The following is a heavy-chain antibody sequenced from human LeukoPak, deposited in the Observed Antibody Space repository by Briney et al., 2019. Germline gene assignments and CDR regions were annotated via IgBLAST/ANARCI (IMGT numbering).Heavy chain of an antibody. CDR2: IYSGGST. CDR1: GFTVSSNY. D-gene: IGHD3-10*01. Sequence: PGGSLRLSCAASGFTVSSNYMSWVRQAPGKGLEWVSVIYSGGSTYYADSVKGQFTISRHNSKNTLYLQMNSLRAEDTAVYYCATKGVITMVRGVIGRYYYGMDVWGQGTTVTVSS. V-gene: IGHV3-53*04. J-gene: IGHJ6*02. CDR3: ATKGVITMVRGVIGRYYYGMDV.